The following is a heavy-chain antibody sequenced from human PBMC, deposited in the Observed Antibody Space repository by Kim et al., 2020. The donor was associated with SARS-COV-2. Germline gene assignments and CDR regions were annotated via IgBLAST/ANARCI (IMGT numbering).Heavy chain of an antibody. Sequence: GGSLRLSCSASGFSFSSYSITWVRQAPGKGLEDVSTISSNGLRTYYADSVKGRFIISRDNSKSTLQMSSLRVEDTAVYYCVKGRSTEYYYGLDVWGQGTAVTVAS. J-gene: IGHJ6*02. CDR1: GFSFSSYS. CDR2: ISSNGLRT. CDR3: VKGRSTEYYYGLDV. V-gene: IGHV3-64*05. D-gene: IGHD3-10*01.